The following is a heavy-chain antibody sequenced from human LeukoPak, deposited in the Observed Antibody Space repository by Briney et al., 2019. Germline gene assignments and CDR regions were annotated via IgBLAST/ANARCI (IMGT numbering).Heavy chain of an antibody. Sequence: SKTLSLTCAVSGYSISSGYYWGWIRQPPGKGLEWIGSIYHSGSTHYNPSLKSRVTISVDTSKNQFSLKLSSVTAADTAVYYCARGSAGRTDYWGQGTLVTVSS. V-gene: IGHV4-38-2*01. D-gene: IGHD1-26*01. CDR1: GYSISSGYY. J-gene: IGHJ4*02. CDR3: ARGSAGRTDY. CDR2: IYHSGST.